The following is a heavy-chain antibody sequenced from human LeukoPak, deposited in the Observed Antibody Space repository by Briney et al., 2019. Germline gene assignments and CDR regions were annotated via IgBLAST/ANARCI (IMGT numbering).Heavy chain of an antibody. CDR2: IYHSGST. Sequence: PSQTLSLTCTVSGGSVSSGSYYWSWIRQPPGKGLEWIGYIYHSGSTNYNPSLKSRVTISVATSKNQFSLKLSSGTAADTAVYYWARDKGGITYCSGGSCPLDAFDIWGQGTMVTVSS. CDR1: GGSVSSGSYY. CDR3: ARDKGGITYCSGGSCPLDAFDI. V-gene: IGHV4-61*01. J-gene: IGHJ3*02. D-gene: IGHD2-15*01.